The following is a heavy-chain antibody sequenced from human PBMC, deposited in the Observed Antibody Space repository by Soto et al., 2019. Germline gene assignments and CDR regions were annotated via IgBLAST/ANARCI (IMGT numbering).Heavy chain of an antibody. J-gene: IGHJ4*02. CDR3: ARWYDILTGYDY. CDR1: GGSISSYY. V-gene: IGHV4-59*01. Sequence: QVQLQESGPGLVKPSETLSLTCTVSGGSISSYYWSWIRQPPGKGLEWIGYIYYSGSTNYNPSLKSRVTISVDTSKNQFSLKLSSVTGADTAVYYCARWYDILTGYDYWGQGTLVTVSS. D-gene: IGHD3-9*01. CDR2: IYYSGST.